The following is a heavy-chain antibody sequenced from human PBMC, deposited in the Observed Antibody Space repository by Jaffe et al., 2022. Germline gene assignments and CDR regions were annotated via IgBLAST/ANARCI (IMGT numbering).Heavy chain of an antibody. CDR2: ISSSGSDI. J-gene: IGHJ3*01. Sequence: EVRLVESGGGLVQPGGSLRLSCVASGFNFGHYEMNWVRQAPGKGLQWVSYISSSGSDIYYADSVKGRFTISRDNAKKSMFLQMNSLRAEDTALYYCARIFNGYKLGEGSDVWGQGTMVTVSS. CDR1: GFNFGHYE. CDR3: ARIFNGYKLGEGSDV. D-gene: IGHD3-9*01. V-gene: IGHV3-48*03.